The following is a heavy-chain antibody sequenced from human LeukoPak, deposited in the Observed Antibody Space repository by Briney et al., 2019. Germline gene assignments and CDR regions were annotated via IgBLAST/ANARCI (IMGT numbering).Heavy chain of an antibody. Sequence: SETLSLTCTVSGGSISSYYWSWIRQPPGKGLEWIGYIYYSGSTNYNPSLKSRVTISVDTSKNQFSLKLSPVTAADTAVYYCARGGPYYYDSSGYQPFDYWGQGTLVTVSS. CDR2: IYYSGST. V-gene: IGHV4-59*01. J-gene: IGHJ4*02. CDR3: ARGGPYYYDSSGYQPFDY. CDR1: GGSISSYY. D-gene: IGHD3-22*01.